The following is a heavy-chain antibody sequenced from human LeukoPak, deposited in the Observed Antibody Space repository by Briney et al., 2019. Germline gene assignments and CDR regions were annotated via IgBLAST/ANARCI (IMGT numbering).Heavy chain of an antibody. CDR2: VSGSGGTT. D-gene: IGHD3-22*01. Sequence: GGSLRLSCAASGFTFSSYAMSWVRQAPGKGLEWVSAVSGSGGTTYYADSVKGRFTISRDNSKNTLYVQMNSLRAENTAVYYCAKERDSDYYPNKCDYWGQGTLVTVSS. V-gene: IGHV3-23*01. J-gene: IGHJ4*02. CDR3: AKERDSDYYPNKCDY. CDR1: GFTFSSYA.